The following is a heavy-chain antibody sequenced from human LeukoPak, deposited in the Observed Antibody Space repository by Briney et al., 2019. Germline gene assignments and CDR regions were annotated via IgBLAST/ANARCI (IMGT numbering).Heavy chain of an antibody. Sequence: SETLSLTCTVSGGSISSYYWNYIRQPPGKGLEWIGYIYYSGSTNYNPSLKSRVTISVDTSKNQFSLKLSSVTAADTAVYYCATMVRGNHYWGQGTLVTVSS. V-gene: IGHV4-59*01. CDR1: GGSISSYY. D-gene: IGHD3-10*01. CDR3: ATMVRGNHY. CDR2: IYYSGST. J-gene: IGHJ4*02.